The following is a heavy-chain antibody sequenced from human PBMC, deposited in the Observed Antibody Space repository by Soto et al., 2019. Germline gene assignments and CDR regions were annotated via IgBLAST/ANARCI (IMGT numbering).Heavy chain of an antibody. D-gene: IGHD2-21*01. CDR1: ADSISDTTFY. V-gene: IGHV4-39*01. Sequence: SETLSLTCSVSADSISDTTFYWGWVRQAPGKGLEWIGRIYFSGITYYTPSLRSRVTMSVDTSKNQLSLELRSLTVADTAIDYCARRYGESYFDKWGHGTLGTVAS. CDR2: IYFSGIT. CDR3: ARRYGESYFDK. J-gene: IGHJ4*01.